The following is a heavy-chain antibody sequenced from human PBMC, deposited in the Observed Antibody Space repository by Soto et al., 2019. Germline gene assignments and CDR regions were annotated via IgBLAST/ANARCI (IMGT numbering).Heavy chain of an antibody. CDR2: ISGSGGST. V-gene: IGHV3-23*01. CDR3: AKTVSFGVGFYIDS. CDR1: GFTFSSYA. Sequence: GGSLRLSCAASGFTFSSYAMSWVRQAPGKGLEWVSAISGSGGSTYYADSVKGRFTISRDNSKNTLYLQMNSLRAEDTAVYYCAKTVSFGVGFYIDSWGQGLLVTVS. J-gene: IGHJ4*02. D-gene: IGHD3-3*01.